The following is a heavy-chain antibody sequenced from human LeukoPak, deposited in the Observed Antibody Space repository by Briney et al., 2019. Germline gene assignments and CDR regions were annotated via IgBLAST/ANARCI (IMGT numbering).Heavy chain of an antibody. V-gene: IGHV1-2*04. D-gene: IGHD4-17*01. Sequence: ASVKVSCKASGYTFTGQYIHWVRQAPGQGLERMGWINPNSGGTNYEQKFQGWVIMTRDTSISTAYMELSSLRYDDTAVYYCARHMTTANNWFDPWGQGTLVTVSS. J-gene: IGHJ5*02. CDR3: ARHMTTANNWFDP. CDR1: GYTFTGQY. CDR2: INPNSGGT.